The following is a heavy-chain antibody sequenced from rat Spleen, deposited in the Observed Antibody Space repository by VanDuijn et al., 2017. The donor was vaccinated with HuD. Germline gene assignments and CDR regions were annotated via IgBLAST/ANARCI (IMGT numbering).Heavy chain of an antibody. J-gene: IGHJ2*01. CDR3: TTRGTTTDY. V-gene: IGHV5-29*01. CDR1: GLSFSNYD. CDR2: ISYDGTAT. Sequence: EVQLVESDGGLVQPGRSMKLSCAASGLSFSNYDMAWVRQAPTKGLEWVASISYDGTATYYRDSVKGRFTLSRDNAKSTLYLQMGSLRSEDTATYYCTTRGTTTDYWGQGVMVTVSS. D-gene: IGHD1-10*01.